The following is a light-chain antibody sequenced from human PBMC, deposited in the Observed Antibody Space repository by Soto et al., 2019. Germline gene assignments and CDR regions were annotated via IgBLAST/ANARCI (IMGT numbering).Light chain of an antibody. V-gene: IGKV1-33*01. J-gene: IGKJ4*01. CDR2: DAS. CDR1: DDIINS. CDR3: QQYDILPIT. Sequence: DIQVTQSPSSLSASVGDRVTITCQASDDIINSFNWYQQKPGKAPKLLIHDASILQTGVPSRVSGSGSGTDFTFTITSLQPEDIAPYYSQQYDILPITFGGGTKVEIK.